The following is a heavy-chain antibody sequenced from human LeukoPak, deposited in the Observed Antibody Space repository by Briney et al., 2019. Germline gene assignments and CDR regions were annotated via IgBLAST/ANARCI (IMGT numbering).Heavy chain of an antibody. D-gene: IGHD3-22*01. CDR2: IRSEAYGGTT. J-gene: IGHJ4*02. CDR3: TRDRSSEEGYYYDSSGYAAFDY. CDR1: GFTFGDYA. V-gene: IGHV3-49*04. Sequence: GESLKISCTASGFTFGDYAMSWVRQAPGKGLEWVGFIRSEAYGGTTEYAASVKGRFTISRDDSKSIAYLQMNSLKTEDTAVYYCTRDRSSEEGYYYDSSGYAAFDYWGQGTLVTVSS.